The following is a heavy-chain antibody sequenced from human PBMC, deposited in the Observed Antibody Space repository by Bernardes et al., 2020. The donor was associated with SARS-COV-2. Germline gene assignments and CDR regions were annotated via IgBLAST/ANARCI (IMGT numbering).Heavy chain of an antibody. CDR2: MNAYCGAS. V-gene: IGHV1-8*01. D-gene: IGHD3-9*01. CDR1: VYTFPNYE. CDR3: ARGYHFESPDI. Sequence: VSEQVSRNASVYTFPNYEIDWVLQATRQGLEWMGWMNAYCGASGFAEKFQGRVTMTRDTSIATAYMERSSLTSDDTAVYYCARGYHFESPDIWGPGTQVSVSS. J-gene: IGHJ3*02.